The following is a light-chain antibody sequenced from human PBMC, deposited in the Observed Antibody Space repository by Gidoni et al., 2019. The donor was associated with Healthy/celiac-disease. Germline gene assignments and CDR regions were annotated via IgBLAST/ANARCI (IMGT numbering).Light chain of an antibody. CDR3: QQRSNWPPLT. Sequence: EIVCTQSPATLSLSPGERATLSCRASQSVSSYLAWYKQKPGQAPRLLIYDASNRATGIPARFSGSGSGTDFTLPISSLEPEDFAVYYCQQRSNWPPLTFGGGTKVEIK. CDR2: DAS. J-gene: IGKJ4*01. V-gene: IGKV3-11*01. CDR1: QSVSSY.